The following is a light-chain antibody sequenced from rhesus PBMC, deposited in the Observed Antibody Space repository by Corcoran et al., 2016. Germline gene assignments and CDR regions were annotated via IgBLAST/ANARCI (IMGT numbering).Light chain of an antibody. J-gene: IGKJ4*01. CDR3: GQSTKWPLA. CDR1: PILLHTDGNTY. V-gene: IGKV2-64*01. CDR2: KVS. Sequence: DVAMTQSPLSLPISPGQPASISCMSRPILLHTDGNTYLSWYQQNPGQPQSLRSYKVSNRYSGVPHRFSGSGAGTDFTLKISGVEAEDVGVYYCGQSTKWPLAFGGGAKVEIK.